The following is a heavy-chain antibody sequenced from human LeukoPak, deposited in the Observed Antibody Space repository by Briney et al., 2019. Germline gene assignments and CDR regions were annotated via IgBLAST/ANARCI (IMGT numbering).Heavy chain of an antibody. J-gene: IGHJ4*02. V-gene: IGHV4-39*01. CDR3: ARPVAAAATLIDY. Sequence: SETLSLTCTVSGGSISSSSYYWGWIRQPPGKGLEWIGSTYYSGSTYYNPSLKSRVTISVDTSKNQFSLKLSSVTAADTAVYYCARPVAAAATLIDYWGQGTLVTVSS. CDR1: GGSISSSSYY. CDR2: TYYSGST. D-gene: IGHD6-13*01.